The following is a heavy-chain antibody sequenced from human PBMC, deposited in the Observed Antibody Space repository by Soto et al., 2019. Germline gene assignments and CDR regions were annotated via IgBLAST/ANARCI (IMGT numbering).Heavy chain of an antibody. CDR3: GRVSGRAMNFFDF. CDR2: IYYSGST. Sequence: SETLSLTCTVSGGSISSYYWSWIRQPPGKGLEWIGYIYYSGSTNYNPSLKSRVTISVDTSKNQFSLKLSSVTAADTAVYYCGRVSGRAMNFFDFGGKGKMAT. V-gene: IGHV4-59*01. J-gene: IGHJ3*01. D-gene: IGHD2-2*01. CDR1: GGSISSYY.